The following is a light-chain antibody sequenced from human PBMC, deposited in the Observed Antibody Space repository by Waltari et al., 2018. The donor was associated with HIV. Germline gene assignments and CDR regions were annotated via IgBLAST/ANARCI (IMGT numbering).Light chain of an antibody. CDR1: SSAVGGYNY. CDR3: SSYTSSSTLVV. V-gene: IGLV2-14*01. J-gene: IGLJ2*01. Sequence: QSALTQPASVSGSPGQSITISCTGTSSAVGGYNYVSWYQQHPGKAPKLMIYDVSNRPSGVSNRFSGSKSGNTASLTISGLQAEDEADYYGSSYTSSSTLVVFGGGTKLTVL. CDR2: DVS.